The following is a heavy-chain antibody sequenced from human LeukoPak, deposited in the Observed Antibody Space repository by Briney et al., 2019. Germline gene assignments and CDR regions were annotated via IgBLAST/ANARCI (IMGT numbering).Heavy chain of an antibody. V-gene: IGHV4-34*01. CDR3: ARSRARLWGFDY. Sequence: SETLSLTCAVYGGSFSGYYWSWIRQPPGKGLEWIGEINHIGSTNYNPSLKTRVTISLDTSKNQFSLKLTSVTAADTAVYYCARSRARLWGFDYWGQGTLVTVS. CDR1: GGSFSGYY. J-gene: IGHJ4*02. D-gene: IGHD5-18*01. CDR2: INHIGST.